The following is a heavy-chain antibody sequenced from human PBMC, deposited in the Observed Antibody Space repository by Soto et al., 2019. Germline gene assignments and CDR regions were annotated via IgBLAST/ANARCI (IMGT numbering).Heavy chain of an antibody. CDR2: ISWNSGDV. V-gene: IGHV3-9*01. Sequence: EVQLVESGGGLVQPGRSLRLSCAASGFMFDDFAMHWVRQAPGKGLEWVSGISWNSGDVAYADSVKGRFTISRDNAKQPVFLHFNQLRPEDPALYYWGKGANGGSYWIEPWGQGTLVTVSS. CDR1: GFMFDDFA. CDR3: GKGANGGSYWIEP. D-gene: IGHD3-10*01. J-gene: IGHJ5*01.